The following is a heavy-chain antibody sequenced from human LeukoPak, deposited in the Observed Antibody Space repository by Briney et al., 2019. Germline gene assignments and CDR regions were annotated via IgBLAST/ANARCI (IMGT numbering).Heavy chain of an antibody. Sequence: PGGSLRLSCAASGFTFSSYWMSWVRQAAGKGLEWVANIKQDGSDKYYVDSVKGRLTISRDNAKNSLDLQMNSLRAEDTAVYYCARDYYASNGFDVWGQGTTVTVSS. CDR2: IKQDGSDK. V-gene: IGHV3-7*04. D-gene: IGHD3-10*01. J-gene: IGHJ6*02. CDR3: ARDYYASNGFDV. CDR1: GFTFSSYW.